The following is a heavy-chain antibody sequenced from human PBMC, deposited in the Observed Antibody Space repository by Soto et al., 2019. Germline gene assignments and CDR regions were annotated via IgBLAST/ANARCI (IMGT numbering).Heavy chain of an antibody. J-gene: IGHJ4*02. V-gene: IGHV4-34*01. D-gene: IGHD3-10*01. CDR1: GGSFSGYY. CDR3: ARGPPGWFGELAPFDY. Sequence: SETLSLTCAVYGGSFSGYYWSWIRQSPGKGLEWIGEINHSGSTNYNPSLKSRFTISVDTSKNQFSLRLGSVTAADTAVYYCARGPPGWFGELAPFDYWGQGTLVTVSS. CDR2: INHSGST.